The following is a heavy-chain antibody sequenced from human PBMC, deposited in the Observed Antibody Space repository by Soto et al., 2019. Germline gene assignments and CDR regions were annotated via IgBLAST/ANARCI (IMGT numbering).Heavy chain of an antibody. D-gene: IGHD3-10*01. V-gene: IGHV4-39*01. CDR3: ARPMGWFGELSNWFDP. Sequence: SETLSLTCTVSGGSISSSSYYWGWIRHPPGKGLEWIGSIYYSGSTYYNPSLKSRVTISVDTSKNQFSLKLSSVTAADTAVYYCARPMGWFGELSNWFDPWGQGTLVTVSS. CDR2: IYYSGST. J-gene: IGHJ5*02. CDR1: GGSISSSSYY.